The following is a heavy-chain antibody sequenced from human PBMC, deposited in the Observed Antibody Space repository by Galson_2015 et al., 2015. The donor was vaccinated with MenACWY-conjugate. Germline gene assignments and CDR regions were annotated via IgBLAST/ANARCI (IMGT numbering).Heavy chain of an antibody. V-gene: IGHV3-11*05. CDR1: GFTFSDYY. Sequence: SLRLSCAASGFTFSDYYMNWVRQAPGKGLEWISYISNTSGFRYYADSVKGRFPISRDDAKNSLYLQMNSLRAEDTAVYYCARDRGGPVAGERGPANYWGQGALVTVSS. J-gene: IGHJ4*02. CDR3: ARDRGGPVAGERGPANY. D-gene: IGHD6-19*01. CDR2: ISNTSGFR.